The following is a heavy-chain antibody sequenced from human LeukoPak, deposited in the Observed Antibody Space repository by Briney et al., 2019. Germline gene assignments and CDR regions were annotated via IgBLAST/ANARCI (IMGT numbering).Heavy chain of an antibody. Sequence: GGSLRLSCAASGFTFSSYSMNWVRQAPGKGLEWVSSISSSSSYIYYADSVKGRFTISRDNAKNSLYLQMNTLRAEDTAVYYCARDYGTGWTDNAFDYWGQGTLVTVSS. D-gene: IGHD6-19*01. J-gene: IGHJ4*02. CDR3: ARDYGTGWTDNAFDY. V-gene: IGHV3-21*01. CDR1: GFTFSSYS. CDR2: ISSSSSYI.